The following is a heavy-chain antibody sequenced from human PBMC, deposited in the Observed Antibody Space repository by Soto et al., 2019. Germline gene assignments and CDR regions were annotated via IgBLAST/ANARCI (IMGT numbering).Heavy chain of an antibody. D-gene: IGHD3-16*02. CDR2: IRSKAYGGTT. Sequence: GGSLRLSCTASGFTFGDYAMSWFRQAPGKGLEWVGFIRSKAYGGTTEYAASVKGRFTISRDDSKSIAYLQMNSLKTEDTAVYYCTRDASGELSLFPLLDIDYWGQGTLVTVSS. CDR3: TRDASGELSLFPLLDIDY. CDR1: GFTFGDYA. V-gene: IGHV3-49*03. J-gene: IGHJ4*02.